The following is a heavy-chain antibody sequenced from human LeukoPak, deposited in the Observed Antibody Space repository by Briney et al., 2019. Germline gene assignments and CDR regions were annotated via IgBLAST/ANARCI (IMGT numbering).Heavy chain of an antibody. V-gene: IGHV3-11*01. CDR1: GFTFSDYY. Sequence: KPGGSLRLSCAASGFTFSDYYMSWIRQAPGRGLEWVSYISIGGSTLLYADSVKGRFTISRDNAKNSLYLQMNSLRVEDTAVYYCARDSSPYHYGMDVWGQGTTVTVSS. CDR2: ISIGGSTL. J-gene: IGHJ6*02. CDR3: ARDSSPYHYGMDV.